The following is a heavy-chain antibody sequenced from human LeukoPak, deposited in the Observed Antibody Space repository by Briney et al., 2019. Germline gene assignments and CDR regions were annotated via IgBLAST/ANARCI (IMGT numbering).Heavy chain of an antibody. Sequence: PGGSLRLSCAASGFTFSSYAMSWARQAPGKGLEWVSAISGSGGSTYYADSVKGRFTISRDNSKNTLYLQMNSLRAEDTAVYYCAKPTYDILTGYLYYFDYWGQGTLVTVSS. V-gene: IGHV3-23*01. CDR1: GFTFSSYA. J-gene: IGHJ4*02. CDR2: ISGSGGST. D-gene: IGHD3-9*01. CDR3: AKPTYDILTGYLYYFDY.